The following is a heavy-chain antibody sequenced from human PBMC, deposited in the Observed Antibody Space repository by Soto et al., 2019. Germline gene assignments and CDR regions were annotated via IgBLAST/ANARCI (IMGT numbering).Heavy chain of an antibody. CDR3: AKGGIAALLNWFDP. CDR2: TYYRAKWYN. J-gene: IGHJ5*02. V-gene: IGHV6-1*01. CDR1: GDSVSSNSAA. Sequence: SQTLSLTCAISGDSVSSNSAAWNWIRQSPSRGLEWLGRTYYRAKWYNDYAVSVKSRITINPDTSKNQSCLQLNSVTPEDTAVYYCAKGGIAALLNWFDPWGQGTLVTVSS. D-gene: IGHD6-13*01.